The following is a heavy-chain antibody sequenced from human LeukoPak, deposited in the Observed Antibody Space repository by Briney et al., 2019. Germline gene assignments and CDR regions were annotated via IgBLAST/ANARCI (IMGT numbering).Heavy chain of an antibody. Sequence: PGGSLRLSCAAPGFAFSSHEMNWVRQAPGKGLEWVSYISDVGTTIYYADSVKGRFTISRDNAKNSLYLQMNSLRAEDTAVYYCAREYMITWGQGTMVTVSS. CDR1: GFAFSSHE. CDR3: AREYMIT. V-gene: IGHV3-48*03. J-gene: IGHJ3*01. CDR2: ISDVGTTI. D-gene: IGHD3-16*01.